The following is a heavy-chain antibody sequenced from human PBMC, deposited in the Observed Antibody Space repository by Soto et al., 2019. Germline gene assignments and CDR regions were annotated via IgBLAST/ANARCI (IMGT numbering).Heavy chain of an antibody. Sequence: EVQLVESGGGLVKPGGSLRLSCAASGFTFSSYSMNWVRQAPGKGLEWVSSISSSSSYIYYADSVKGRFTISRDNAKNSLYLQMNSLRAEDTAVYYCARDGGQMGSDYYYGMDVWGQGTTVTDSS. D-gene: IGHD3-10*01. CDR1: GFTFSSYS. V-gene: IGHV3-21*01. CDR3: ARDGGQMGSDYYYGMDV. J-gene: IGHJ6*02. CDR2: ISSSSSYI.